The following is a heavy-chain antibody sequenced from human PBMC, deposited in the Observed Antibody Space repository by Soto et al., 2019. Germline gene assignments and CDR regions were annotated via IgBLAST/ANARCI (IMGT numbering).Heavy chain of an antibody. J-gene: IGHJ6*02. V-gene: IGHV1-69*12. CDR2: IIPIFGTA. D-gene: IGHD3-22*01. CDR3: ARGYYYDSSGYYWYYYYGMDV. Sequence: QVQLVQSGGEVKKPGSSVKVSCKASGGTFSSYAISWVRQAPGQGLEWMGGIIPIFGTANYAQKFQGRVTITADESTSTAYMELRSLRSEDTAVYYCARGYYYDSSGYYWYYYYGMDVWGQGTTVTVSS. CDR1: GGTFSSYA.